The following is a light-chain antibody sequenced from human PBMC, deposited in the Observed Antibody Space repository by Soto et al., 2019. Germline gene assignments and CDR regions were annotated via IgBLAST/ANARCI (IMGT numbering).Light chain of an antibody. J-gene: IGKJ4*01. V-gene: IGKV3-20*01. Sequence: EIVLTQSPGTLSLSPGERATLSCRASQSVSSSYLAWYQQKPGQAPRLLIYGASSRATGIPDRFSGSGSGTDFTLTISRLEPEDFAVYYCQHYNSWPLTFGGGAKVDIK. CDR1: QSVSSSY. CDR2: GAS. CDR3: QHYNSWPLT.